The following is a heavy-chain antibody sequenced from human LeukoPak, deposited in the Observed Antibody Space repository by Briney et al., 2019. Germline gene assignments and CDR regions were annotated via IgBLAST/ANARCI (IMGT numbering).Heavy chain of an antibody. CDR2: IYYSGST. Sequence: PSETLSLTCTVPGGSISSYYWSWIRQPPGKGLEWIGYIYYSGSTNYNSSLKSRVTISVDTSKNQFSLKLSSVTAADTAVYYCARGAVVTSKYYYGMDVWGQGTTVTVSS. V-gene: IGHV4-59*01. CDR3: ARGAVVTSKYYYGMDV. CDR1: GGSISSYY. D-gene: IGHD4-23*01. J-gene: IGHJ6*02.